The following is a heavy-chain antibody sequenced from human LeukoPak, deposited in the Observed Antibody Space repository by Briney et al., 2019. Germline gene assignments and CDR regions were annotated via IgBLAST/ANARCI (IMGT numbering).Heavy chain of an antibody. D-gene: IGHD3-3*01. J-gene: IGHJ4*02. CDR3: ARDSGDFWSGPY. CDR1: GFTFSSYG. Sequence: AGSLRLSCAASGFTFSSYGMYWVRQAPGKGLEWVSYISGSSSTIYYADSVRGRLTISRDNAKNSLYLQMNSLRVEDTAVYYCARDSGDFWSGPYWGQGTLVTVSS. CDR2: ISGSSSTI. V-gene: IGHV3-48*01.